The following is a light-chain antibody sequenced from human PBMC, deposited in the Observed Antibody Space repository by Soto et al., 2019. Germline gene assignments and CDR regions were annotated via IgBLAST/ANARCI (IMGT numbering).Light chain of an antibody. V-gene: IGLV1-40*01. CDR2: GDS. J-gene: IGLJ3*02. CDR3: QTFDSSLTISWV. Sequence: QSVLTQPPSVSGAPGQRVTISCTGSISNIGRGYDVHWYQQLPGSAPRLLLSGDSNRPSGVTDRFSGSRSGTSSSLAITGLKAEDEGDHYCQTFDSSLTISWVFGGGTKLTVL. CDR1: ISNIGRGYD.